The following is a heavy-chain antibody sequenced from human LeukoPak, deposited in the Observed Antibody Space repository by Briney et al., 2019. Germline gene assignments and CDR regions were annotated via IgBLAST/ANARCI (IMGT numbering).Heavy chain of an antibody. CDR2: IIPIFGTA. J-gene: IGHJ4*02. D-gene: IGHD5-24*01. Sequence: SVKVSCKASGYTFTGYYMHWVRQAPGQGLEWMGGIIPIFGTANYAQKFQGRVTITTDESTSTAYMELSSLRSEDTAVYYCARADGYKLFFDYWGQGTLVTVSS. CDR1: GYTFTGYY. V-gene: IGHV1-69*05. CDR3: ARADGYKLFFDY.